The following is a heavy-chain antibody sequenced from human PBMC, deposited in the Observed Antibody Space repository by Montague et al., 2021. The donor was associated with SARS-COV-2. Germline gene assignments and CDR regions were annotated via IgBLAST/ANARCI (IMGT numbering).Heavy chain of an antibody. V-gene: IGHV4-39*07. CDR2: IYYTGST. CDR1: GGSISSISYY. J-gene: IGHJ6*02. D-gene: IGHD3-22*01. Sequence: SETLSLTCTVSGGSISSISYYWGWIRQPPGKGLEWIGSIYYTGSTYYNPSLKSRVTISVDTSKNQFSLKLSSVTAADTAVYYCARDTRIAMLVVVTRYGLDVWGQGTTVTVSS. CDR3: ARDTRIAMLVVVTRYGLDV.